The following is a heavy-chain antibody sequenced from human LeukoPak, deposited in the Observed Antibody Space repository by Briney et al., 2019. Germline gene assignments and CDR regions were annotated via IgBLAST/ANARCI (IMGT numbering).Heavy chain of an antibody. J-gene: IGHJ6*02. Sequence: ASVKVSCKASGYTFTTYYMHWVRQAPGQGLEWMGIINPSGSSTTYAQKFQGRVTITRDTSTNTVYMEVSSLRSEDTAVYYCARDRHGSGTYNYYGMDVWGQGTTVTVSS. CDR3: ARDRHGSGTYNYYGMDV. CDR2: INPSGSST. CDR1: GYTFTTYY. D-gene: IGHD3-10*01. V-gene: IGHV1-46*01.